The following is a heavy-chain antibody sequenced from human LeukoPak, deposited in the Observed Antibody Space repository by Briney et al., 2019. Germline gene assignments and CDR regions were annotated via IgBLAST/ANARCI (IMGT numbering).Heavy chain of an antibody. Sequence: QPGGSLRLSCAASGFTFSSYGMHWVRQAPGKGLEWVAFIRYDGSNKYYADSVKGRFTISRDNSKNTLYLQMNSLRAEDTAVYYCAKELARGYSSGWYVWSPWWFDPWGQGTLVTVSS. J-gene: IGHJ5*02. CDR1: GFTFSSYG. CDR3: AKELARGYSSGWYVWSPWWFDP. D-gene: IGHD6-19*01. V-gene: IGHV3-30*02. CDR2: IRYDGSNK.